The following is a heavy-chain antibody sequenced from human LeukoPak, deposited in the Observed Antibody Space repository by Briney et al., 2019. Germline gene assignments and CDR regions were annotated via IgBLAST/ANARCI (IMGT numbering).Heavy chain of an antibody. CDR1: GFTFSSYA. Sequence: PGRSLRLSCAASGFTFSSYAMHWVRQAPGKGLEWVAVISYDGSNTYYADSVGGRFTISRDNSKNTLYLQMNSLRVEDTAMYYCARGRWSSSGYQDYWGRGTLVTVSS. D-gene: IGHD3-22*01. CDR3: ARGRWSSSGYQDY. CDR2: ISYDGSNT. J-gene: IGHJ4*02. V-gene: IGHV3-30*14.